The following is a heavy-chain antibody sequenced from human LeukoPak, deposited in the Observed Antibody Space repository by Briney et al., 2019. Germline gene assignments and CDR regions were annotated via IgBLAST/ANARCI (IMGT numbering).Heavy chain of an antibody. CDR3: ARSHIVVVPAAPWTYGMDV. CDR2: MNPNSGNT. CDR1: GYTFTSYG. Sequence: ASVKVSCKASGYTFTSYGISWVRQAPGQGLEWMGWMNPNSGNTGYAQKFQGRVTMTRNTSISTAYMELSSLRSEDTAVYYCARSHIVVVPAAPWTYGMDVWGQGTTVTVSS. D-gene: IGHD2-2*01. J-gene: IGHJ6*02. V-gene: IGHV1-8*02.